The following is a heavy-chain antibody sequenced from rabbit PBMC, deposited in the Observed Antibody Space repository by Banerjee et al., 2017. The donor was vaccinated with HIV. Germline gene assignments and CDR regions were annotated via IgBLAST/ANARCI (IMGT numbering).Heavy chain of an antibody. CDR1: GLDFSSSYW. D-gene: IGHD8-1*01. CDR2: IETGSGST. J-gene: IGHJ4*01. CDR3: ARSFSGSSPYGNL. Sequence: QSLEESGGDLVKPGASLTLTCTASGLDFSSSYWICWVRQAPGKGLEWIACIETGSGSTYYASWAKGRFTISKPSSTTVTLQMTSLTVADTATYFCARSFSGSSPYGNLWGQGTLVTVS. V-gene: IGHV1S40*01.